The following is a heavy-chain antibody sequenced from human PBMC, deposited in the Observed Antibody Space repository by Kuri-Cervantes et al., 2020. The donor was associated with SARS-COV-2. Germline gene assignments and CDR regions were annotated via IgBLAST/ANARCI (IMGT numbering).Heavy chain of an antibody. CDR2: IDPSGGST. CDR1: GYTFTNYF. V-gene: IGHV1-46*01. J-gene: IGHJ4*02. CDR3: ARGGRASRFMFEY. Sequence: ASVKVSCKASGYTFTNYFMHWVRQAPGQGLEWMGIIDPSGGSTNYAQNFQGRVTMTRDTSTSTVYMELSSLSSEDTAVYYCARGGRASRFMFEYWGQGTLVTVSS. D-gene: IGHD3-16*01.